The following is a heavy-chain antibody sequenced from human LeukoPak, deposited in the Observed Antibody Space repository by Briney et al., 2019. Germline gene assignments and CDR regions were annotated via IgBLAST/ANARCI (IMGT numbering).Heavy chain of an antibody. V-gene: IGHV3-53*01. CDR1: GFTVSSNF. D-gene: IGHD1-26*01. CDR2: VYSVGTT. J-gene: IGHJ5*02. CDR3: VRSLNSGSYADL. Sequence: PGGSLRLSCAASGFTVSSNFMGWVRQAPGKGLKWVSVVYSVGTTYYADSVKGRFTISRDTSRNPLYLQMNSLRVDDTAVYYCVRSLNSGSYADLWGQGTLITVSS.